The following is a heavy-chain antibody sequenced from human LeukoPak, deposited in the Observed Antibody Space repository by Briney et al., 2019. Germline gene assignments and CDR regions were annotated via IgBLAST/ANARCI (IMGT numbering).Heavy chain of an antibody. D-gene: IGHD3-22*01. CDR3: ARRAYYDSSGYHPTSGYFDL. Sequence: SETLSLTCTVSGGSMFNYYWNWIRQPPGKGLEWIGYIYVNGITNYSPSLRSRGTISIATSKNQFSLRLTSVTAADTAMYYCARRAYYDSSGYHPTSGYFDLWGRGTLVRVSS. J-gene: IGHJ2*01. V-gene: IGHV4-4*08. CDR2: IYVNGIT. CDR1: GGSMFNYY.